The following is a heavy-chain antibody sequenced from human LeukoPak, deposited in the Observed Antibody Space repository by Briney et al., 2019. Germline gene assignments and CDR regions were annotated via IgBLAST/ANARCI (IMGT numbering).Heavy chain of an antibody. CDR1: GGSISSSSYY. CDR2: IYYSGST. V-gene: IGHV4-39*07. CDR3: ARDDRYRSGRHSRYYYYGMDV. D-gene: IGHD6-19*01. J-gene: IGHJ6*02. Sequence: SETLSLTCTVSGGSISSSSYYWGWIRQPPGKGLEWIGSIYYSGSTYYNPSLKSRVTISVDTSKNQFSLKLSSVTAADTAVYYCARDDRYRSGRHSRYYYYGMDVWGQGTTVTVSS.